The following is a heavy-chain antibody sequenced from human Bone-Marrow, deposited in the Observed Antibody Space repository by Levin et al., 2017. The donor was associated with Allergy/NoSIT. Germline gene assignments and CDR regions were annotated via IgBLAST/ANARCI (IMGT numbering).Heavy chain of an antibody. CDR2: IYYSGST. J-gene: IGHJ4*02. Sequence: SQTLSLTCTVSGGSISSYYWSWIRQPPGKGLEWIGYIYYSGSTNYNPSLKSRVTISVDTSKNQFSLKLSSVTAADTAVYYCARVGLAPRVFFDYWGQGTLVTVSS. V-gene: IGHV4-59*01. CDR1: GGSISSYY. CDR3: ARVGLAPRVFFDY. D-gene: IGHD3-3*02.